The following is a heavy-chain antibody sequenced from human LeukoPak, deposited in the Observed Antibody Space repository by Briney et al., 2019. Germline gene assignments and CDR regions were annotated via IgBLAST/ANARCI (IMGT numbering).Heavy chain of an antibody. D-gene: IGHD5-12*01. CDR2: INHSGST. Sequence: KPSETLSLTCAVYGGSFSGYYWSWIRQPPGKGLEWIGEINHSGSTNYNPSLKSRVTISVDTSKNQFSLKLSSVTAADTAVYYCAGQRRGGYDQYYFDYWGQGTLVTVSS. J-gene: IGHJ4*02. CDR1: GGSFSGYY. V-gene: IGHV4-34*01. CDR3: AGQRRGGYDQYYFDY.